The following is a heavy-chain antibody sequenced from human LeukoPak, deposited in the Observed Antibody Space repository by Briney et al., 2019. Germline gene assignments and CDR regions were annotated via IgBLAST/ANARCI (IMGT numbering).Heavy chain of an antibody. CDR2: IYYSGST. V-gene: IGHV4-30-4*01. Sequence: PSETLSLTCTVSGGSISSSSYYWSWVRQPPGKGLEWIGFIYYSGSTYFNPSLKSRVTISVDTSKNQFSLNLSSVTAADTAVYYCARAEYGGYLQLDYWGQGTLVTVSS. CDR1: GGSISSSSYY. D-gene: IGHD5-12*01. CDR3: ARAEYGGYLQLDY. J-gene: IGHJ4*02.